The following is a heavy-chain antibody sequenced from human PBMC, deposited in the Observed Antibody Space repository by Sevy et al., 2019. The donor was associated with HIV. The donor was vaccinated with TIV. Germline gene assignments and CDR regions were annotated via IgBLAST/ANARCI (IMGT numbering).Heavy chain of an antibody. V-gene: IGHV3-30*18. CDR1: GFTFSSYG. CDR2: ISYDGSNK. CDR3: AKGSDYYDSSGYFRSGYFDY. J-gene: IGHJ4*02. D-gene: IGHD3-22*01. Sequence: GESLKISCAASGFTFSSYGMHWVRQAPGKGLEWVAVISYDGSNKYYADSVKGRFTISRDNSKNTLYLQMNSLRAEDTAVYYCAKGSDYYDSSGYFRSGYFDYWGQGTLVTVSS.